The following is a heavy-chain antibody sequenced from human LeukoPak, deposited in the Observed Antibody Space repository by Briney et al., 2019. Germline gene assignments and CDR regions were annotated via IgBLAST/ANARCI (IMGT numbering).Heavy chain of an antibody. V-gene: IGHV1-18*01. D-gene: IGHD6-6*01. CDR3: ARDLYSSSAGGTFDH. CDR2: ISAYNGNT. J-gene: IGHJ4*02. CDR1: GCTFTSYG. Sequence: ASVKVSCKASGCTFTSYGINWVRQAPGQGLEWMGWISAYNGNTDYAQKVQGRVTMTTDTSTSTAYMELRSLRSDDTAVYYCARDLYSSSAGGTFDHWGQGTLVTVSS.